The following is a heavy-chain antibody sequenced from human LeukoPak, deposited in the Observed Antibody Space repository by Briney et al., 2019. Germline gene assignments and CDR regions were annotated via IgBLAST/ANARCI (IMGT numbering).Heavy chain of an antibody. CDR1: GFTFSSYS. J-gene: IGHJ4*02. D-gene: IGHD4-17*01. CDR3: ARRYGDYEGSFEY. V-gene: IGHV3-48*02. CDR2: ISSSSTAI. Sequence: GGSLRLSCVASGFTFSSYSMNWVRQAPGKGLEWVSYISSSSTAIYYADSVKGRFAISRDNAKKSLYLQINSLRDEDTAVYYCARRYGDYEGSFEYWGQGTLVTVSS.